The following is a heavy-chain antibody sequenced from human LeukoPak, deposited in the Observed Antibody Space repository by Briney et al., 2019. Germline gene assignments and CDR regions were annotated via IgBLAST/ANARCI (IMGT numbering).Heavy chain of an antibody. CDR1: GFTFSDYY. J-gene: IGHJ4*02. Sequence: SGGSLRLSCAASGFTFSDYYMSWIRQAPGKGLEWVSGINWNGGSTGYADSVKGRFTISRDNAKNSLYLQMNSLRAEDTALYHCARDLEGTVDYWGQGTLVTVSS. CDR3: ARDLEGTVDY. CDR2: INWNGGST. D-gene: IGHD1-1*01. V-gene: IGHV3-20*01.